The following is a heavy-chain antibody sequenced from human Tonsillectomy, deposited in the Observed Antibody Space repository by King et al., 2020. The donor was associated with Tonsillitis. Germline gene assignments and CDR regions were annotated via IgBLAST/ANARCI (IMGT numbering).Heavy chain of an antibody. V-gene: IGHV3-23*04. J-gene: IGHJ6*02. D-gene: IGHD2-15*01. Sequence: VQLVESGGGLVQPGGSLRLSCAASGFTFSSFGMNWVRQAPGKGLEWVSAISGSGGKTYHADSVKGRFTISRDNSKNTLYLQMNSLRAEDTAVYYCATGNVDCRGGSCPRSSYYYGMDVWGQGTTVTVSS. CDR3: ATGNVDCRGGSCPRSSYYYGMDV. CDR1: GFTFSSFG. CDR2: ISGSGGKT.